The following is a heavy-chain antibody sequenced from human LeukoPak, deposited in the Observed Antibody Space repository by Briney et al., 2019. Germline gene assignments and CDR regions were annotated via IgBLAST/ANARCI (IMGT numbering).Heavy chain of an antibody. CDR1: GYTFTSYG. Sequence: ASVKVSCKASGYTFTSYGISWVRQAPGQGLEWMGIINPSGGSTSYAQKFQGRVTMTRDTSTSTVYMELSSLRSEDTAVYYCGTSYGDYVFNYWGQGTLVTVSS. CDR3: GTSYGDYVFNY. J-gene: IGHJ4*02. CDR2: INPSGGST. D-gene: IGHD4-17*01. V-gene: IGHV1-46*01.